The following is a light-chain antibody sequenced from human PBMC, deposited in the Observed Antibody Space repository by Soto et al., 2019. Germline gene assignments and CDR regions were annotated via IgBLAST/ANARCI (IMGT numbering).Light chain of an antibody. CDR2: GAS. CDR3: HQYGISPPRT. J-gene: IGKJ1*01. V-gene: IGKV3-20*01. CDR1: QSVSSNY. Sequence: DIVLTQSPGILSLSPGERSTLSCRASQSVSSNYLAWYQQKPGQAPRLLIYGASSRATGIPDRFSGSGSGTDFTLTIGRLEPEDFAVYYCHQYGISPPRTFGQGTKVDIK.